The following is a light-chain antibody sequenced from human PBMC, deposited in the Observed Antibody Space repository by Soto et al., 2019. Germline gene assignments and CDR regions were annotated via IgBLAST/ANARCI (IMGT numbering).Light chain of an antibody. J-gene: IGKJ5*01. Sequence: EIVFTQSPATPPLSSGGRATPSCRARQSISSYLAWYQQKPGQAPRLLIYDASTRATGVPDRFSGSGSGTEFTLIISSLQSEDVALYYCQQYSNWPPAITFGQGTRLEIK. CDR2: DAS. CDR1: QSISSY. V-gene: IGKV3-15*01. CDR3: QQYSNWPPAIT.